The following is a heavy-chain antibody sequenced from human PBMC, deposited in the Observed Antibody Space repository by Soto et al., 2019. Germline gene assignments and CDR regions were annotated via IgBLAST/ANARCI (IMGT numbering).Heavy chain of an antibody. Sequence: ASVKVSSKASGGTFSSYTISWVRQAPGQGLEWMGRIIPILGIANYAQKFQGRVTITADKSTSTAYMELSSLRSEDTAVYYCARDGDYYYYMDVWGQGTTVTVSS. D-gene: IGHD7-27*01. CDR2: IIPILGIA. J-gene: IGHJ6*03. CDR3: ARDGDYYYYMDV. CDR1: GGTFSSYT. V-gene: IGHV1-69*04.